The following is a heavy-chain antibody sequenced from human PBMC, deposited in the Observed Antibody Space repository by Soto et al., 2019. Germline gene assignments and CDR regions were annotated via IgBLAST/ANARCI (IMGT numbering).Heavy chain of an antibody. Sequence: QVQLQESGPGLVKPSETLSLTCTVSGGSISSYYWSWIRQPPGKGLEWIGYIYYSGSTNYNPSLKSRVTISVDTSKNQFSLKLSSVTAADTAVYYCAREGLTTGHDYWGQGTLVTVSS. CDR1: GGSISSYY. J-gene: IGHJ4*02. D-gene: IGHD4-4*01. CDR3: AREGLTTGHDY. CDR2: IYYSGST. V-gene: IGHV4-59*01.